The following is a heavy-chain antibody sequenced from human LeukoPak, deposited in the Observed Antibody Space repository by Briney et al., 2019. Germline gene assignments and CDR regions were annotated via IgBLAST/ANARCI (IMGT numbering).Heavy chain of an antibody. CDR1: GFTFSSYS. V-gene: IGHV3-21*01. CDR2: ISSSSSYI. CDR3: ARGGTRGEMTFDY. J-gene: IGHJ4*02. Sequence: GGSLRLSCAASGFTFSSYSMNWVRQAPGKGLEWVSSISSSSSYIYYADSVKGRFTISRDNAKNSLYLQMNSLRAEDTAVYYCARGGTRGEMTFDYWGQGTLVTVSS. D-gene: IGHD2-2*01.